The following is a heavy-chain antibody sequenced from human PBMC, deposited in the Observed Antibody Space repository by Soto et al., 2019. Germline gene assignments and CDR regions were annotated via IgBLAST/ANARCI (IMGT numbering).Heavy chain of an antibody. Sequence: EASVKVSCKASGYTFTGYYMHWLRRAPGQGLEWMGWINPNSGGTNYAQKFQGRVTMTRDTSISTAYMELSRLRSDDTAVYYCARGGFGYYDFWSGYYTPRSYYYYGMDVWGQGTTVTVSS. CDR2: INPNSGGT. J-gene: IGHJ6*02. V-gene: IGHV1-2*02. D-gene: IGHD3-3*01. CDR3: ARGGFGYYDFWSGYYTPRSYYYYGMDV. CDR1: GYTFTGYY.